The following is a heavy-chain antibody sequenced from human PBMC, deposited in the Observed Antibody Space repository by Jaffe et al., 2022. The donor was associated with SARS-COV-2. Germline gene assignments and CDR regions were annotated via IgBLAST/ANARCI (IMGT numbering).Heavy chain of an antibody. CDR2: ILYDGTNK. Sequence: QVQLVESGGGVVQPGRSLRLSCAASGFIFSTFTMHWVRQAPGKGLEWVAFILYDGTNKNYADSVKGRFTISRDNSKNTVYLQMNSLGAEDTAVYYCARRTAVGDGAFDIWGQGTMVTVSS. D-gene: IGHD6-13*01. CDR3: ARRTAVGDGAFDI. J-gene: IGHJ3*02. CDR1: GFIFSTFT. V-gene: IGHV3-30*04.